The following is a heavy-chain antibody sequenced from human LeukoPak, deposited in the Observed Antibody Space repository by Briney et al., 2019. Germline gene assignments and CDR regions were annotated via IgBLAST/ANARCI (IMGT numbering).Heavy chain of an antibody. Sequence: PGGSLRLSCAASGFTFSSYAMHWVRQAPGKGLEWVAVISYDGSNKYYADSVKGRFTISRDNSKNTLYLQMNSLRAEDTAVYYCARPYRMYSSSWNNYFDYWGQGTLVTVSS. CDR1: GFTFSSYA. D-gene: IGHD6-13*01. CDR3: ARPYRMYSSSWNNYFDY. V-gene: IGHV3-30-3*01. J-gene: IGHJ4*02. CDR2: ISYDGSNK.